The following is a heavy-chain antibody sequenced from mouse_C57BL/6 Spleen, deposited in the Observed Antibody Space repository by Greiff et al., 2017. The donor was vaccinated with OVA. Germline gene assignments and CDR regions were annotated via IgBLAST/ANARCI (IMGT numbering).Heavy chain of an antibody. Sequence: EVKLVESGGGLVQPGGSMKLSCAASGFTFSDAWMDWVRQSPEKGLEWVAEIRNKANNHATYYAESVKGRFTISRDDSKSSVYLQMNSLRAEDTGIYYCTRNDGYYDWFAYWGQGTLVTVSA. D-gene: IGHD2-3*01. CDR1: GFTFSDAW. J-gene: IGHJ3*01. V-gene: IGHV6-6*01. CDR2: IRNKANNHAT. CDR3: TRNDGYYDWFAY.